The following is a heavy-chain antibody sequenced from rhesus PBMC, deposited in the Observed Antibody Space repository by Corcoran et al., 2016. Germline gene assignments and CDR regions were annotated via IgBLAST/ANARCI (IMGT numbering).Heavy chain of an antibody. CDR1: GGSISGGYG. D-gene: IGHD3-22*01. CDR2: IFGMIGST. CDR3: ARHAWSDYYPSFDY. Sequence: QVQLQESGPGLVKPSETLSLTCAVSGGSISGGYGWSWIRQPPGKGLEWIGHIFGMIGSTYDNPSLKRPVTISRDTSKNQFALKLSAVTAADTAGYYCARHAWSDYYPSFDYWGQGVLVTVSS. V-gene: IGHV4S7*01. J-gene: IGHJ4*01.